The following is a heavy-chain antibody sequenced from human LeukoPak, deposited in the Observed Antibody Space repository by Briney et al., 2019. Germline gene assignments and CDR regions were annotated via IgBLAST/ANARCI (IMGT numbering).Heavy chain of an antibody. CDR3: ARDATGGTTAWFDP. J-gene: IGHJ5*02. CDR1: GDSITTYY. Sequence: PSETLSLTCNVSGDSITTYYWSWIRQPPGKGLEWIGYIYSSGSTKYNPSLKSRVTISIDTSKNLFSLKVSSVTAADTAVYYCARDATGGTTAWFDPWGQGTLVTVSS. CDR2: IYSSGST. D-gene: IGHD1-7*01. V-gene: IGHV4-59*01.